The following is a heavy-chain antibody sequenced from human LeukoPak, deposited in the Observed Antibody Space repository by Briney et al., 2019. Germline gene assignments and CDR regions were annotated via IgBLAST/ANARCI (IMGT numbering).Heavy chain of an antibody. V-gene: IGHV3-30*02. J-gene: IGHJ4*02. CDR3: AKEGVYYESSGYFPFDY. CDR2: IRYDGSNK. D-gene: IGHD3-22*01. Sequence: GGSLRLPCAASGFSFSSYGMHWVRQAPGKGLEWVAFIRYDGSNKYYADSVKGRFTISRDNSKNTLFLQMNSLRPEDSAVYYCAKEGVYYESSGYFPFDYWGQGTLVPVSS. CDR1: GFSFSSYG.